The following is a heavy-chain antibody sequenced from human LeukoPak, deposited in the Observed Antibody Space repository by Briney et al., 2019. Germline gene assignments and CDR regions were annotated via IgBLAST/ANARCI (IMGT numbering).Heavy chain of an antibody. Sequence: SETLSLTCTVSGYSISSGYYWVWIRQPPGKGLEWIGSIYYSGSTYYNPSLKSRVTISVDTSKNQFSLKLSSVTAADTAVYYCARHSMVRGVLNWFDPWGQGTLVTVSS. CDR2: IYYSGST. D-gene: IGHD3-10*01. CDR1: GYSISSGYY. J-gene: IGHJ5*02. V-gene: IGHV4-38-2*02. CDR3: ARHSMVRGVLNWFDP.